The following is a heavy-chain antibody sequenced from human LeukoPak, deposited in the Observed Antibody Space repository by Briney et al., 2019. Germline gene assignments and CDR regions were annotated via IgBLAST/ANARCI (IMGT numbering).Heavy chain of an antibody. D-gene: IGHD6-19*01. CDR2: IDDGGNT. V-gene: IGHV4-38-2*02. CDR3: ARDIIGYSSGPIDY. CDR1: GYSISSGFY. Sequence: SETLSLTCTVSGYSISSGFYWGWIRQPPGKGLEWIGNIDDGGNTYYNPSLKSRVTISVDTSKNQFSLKVNSVTAADTAVYYCARDIIGYSSGPIDYWGQGTLVTVSS. J-gene: IGHJ4*02.